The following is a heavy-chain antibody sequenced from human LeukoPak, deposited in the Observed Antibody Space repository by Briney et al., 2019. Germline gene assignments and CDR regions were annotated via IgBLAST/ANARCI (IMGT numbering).Heavy chain of an antibody. CDR1: GGSISSGSYY. CDR2: IYTSGST. D-gene: IGHD4-11*01. V-gene: IGHV4-61*02. Sequence: SETLSLXCTVSGGSISSGSYYWSWIRQPAGKGLEWIGRIYTSGSTNYNPSLKSRVTISVDTSKNQFSLKLSSVTAADTAVYYCARSSYAMTTVTAYYYYYMDVWGKGTTVTVSS. J-gene: IGHJ6*03. CDR3: ARSSYAMTTVTAYYYYYMDV.